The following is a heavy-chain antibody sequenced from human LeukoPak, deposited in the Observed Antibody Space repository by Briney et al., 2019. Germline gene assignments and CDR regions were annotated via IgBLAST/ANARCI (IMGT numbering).Heavy chain of an antibody. V-gene: IGHV4-34*01. D-gene: IGHD6-13*01. CDR3: ARVSGVAAGYYYYYGMDV. J-gene: IGHJ6*02. CDR1: GGSFSGYY. Sequence: SETLSLTCAVYGGSFSGYYWSWIRQPPGKGLEWIGEINHSGSTNYNPSLKSRVTISVDTSKNQFSLKLSSVTAADTAVYYCARVSGVAAGYYYYYGMDVWGQGTTVTVSS. CDR2: INHSGST.